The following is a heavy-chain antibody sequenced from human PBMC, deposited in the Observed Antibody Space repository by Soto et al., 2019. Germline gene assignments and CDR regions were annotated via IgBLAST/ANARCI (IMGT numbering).Heavy chain of an antibody. CDR2: ISSSSSYI. Sequence: GGSLRLSCAASGFTFSSYSMNWVRQAPGKGLEWVSSISSSSSYIYYADSVKGRFTISRDNAKNSLYLQMNSLRAEDTAVYYCAREFLNREDYYYMDVWGKGTTVTVSS. CDR1: GFTFSSYS. V-gene: IGHV3-21*01. J-gene: IGHJ6*03. D-gene: IGHD3-3*01. CDR3: AREFLNREDYYYMDV.